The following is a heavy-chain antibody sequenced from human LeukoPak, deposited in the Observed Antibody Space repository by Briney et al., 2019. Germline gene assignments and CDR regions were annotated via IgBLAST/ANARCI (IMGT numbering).Heavy chain of an antibody. J-gene: IGHJ6*03. CDR3: ARQRADYFYHYLDV. CDR1: GDSLNSYY. Sequence: SETLSLTCTVSGDSLNSYYWTWIRQPPGEGLQWIGYIFYSGSSNYNASLRSRVAISVGTSKNQFSLKLTSLTAADTAVYYCARQRADYFYHYLDVWGKGTSVTVSS. V-gene: IGHV4-59*08. CDR2: IFYSGSS.